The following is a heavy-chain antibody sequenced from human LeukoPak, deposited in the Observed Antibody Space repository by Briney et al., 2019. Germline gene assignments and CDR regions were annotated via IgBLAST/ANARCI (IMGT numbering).Heavy chain of an antibody. Sequence: SETLSLTCTVSGGSISSSSYYWGWIRQPPGMGLEWIGSIYYSGSTYYNPSLKSRVTISVDTSKNQFSLKLSSVTAADTAAYYCARHSFGSGWYFDYWGQGTLVTVSS. V-gene: IGHV4-39*01. J-gene: IGHJ4*02. CDR2: IYYSGST. CDR3: ARHSFGSGWYFDY. CDR1: GGSISSSSYY. D-gene: IGHD6-19*01.